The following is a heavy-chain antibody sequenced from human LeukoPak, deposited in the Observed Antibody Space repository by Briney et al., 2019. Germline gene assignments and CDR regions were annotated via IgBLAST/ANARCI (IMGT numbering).Heavy chain of an antibody. D-gene: IGHD6-13*01. J-gene: IGHJ4*02. CDR1: GGSISSGGYY. CDR3: ARGLGAAGTGYFDY. V-gene: IGHV3-21*01. CDR2: ISSSSSYI. Sequence: PSETLSLTCTVSGGSISSGGYYWSWIRQHPGKGLEWVSSISSSSSYIYYADSVKGRFTISRDNAKNSLYLQMNSLRAEDTAVYYCARGLGAAGTGYFDYWGQGTPVTVSS.